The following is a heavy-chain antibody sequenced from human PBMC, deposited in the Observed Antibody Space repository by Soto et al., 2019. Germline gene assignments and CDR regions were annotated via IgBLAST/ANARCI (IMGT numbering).Heavy chain of an antibody. J-gene: IGHJ4*02. D-gene: IGHD6-19*01. CDR3: AKDVSGWYFRYFDY. Sequence: EVQLLKSGGGLVQPGGSLRLSWAASGFTFGSYAMSWVRQAPGKGLEWVSAISGSGGSTYYADFVKGRFTISRDNSKNTLYLQMHSLRAEDTAVYYCAKDVSGWYFRYFDYWGQGTLVTVSS. V-gene: IGHV3-23*01. CDR2: ISGSGGST. CDR1: GFTFGSYA.